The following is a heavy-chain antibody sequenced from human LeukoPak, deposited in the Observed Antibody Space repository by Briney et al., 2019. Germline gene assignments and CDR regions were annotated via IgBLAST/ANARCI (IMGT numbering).Heavy chain of an antibody. V-gene: IGHV4-59*12. D-gene: IGHD2-21*01. CDR2: IYYSGST. Sequence: SETLSLTCTVSGGSISSYYWSWIRQPPGKGLEWIGYIYYSGSTYYNPSLKSRVTISVDTSKNQFSLKLSSVTAADTAVYYCARVHGGEIDYWGQGTLVTVSS. CDR1: GGSISSYY. J-gene: IGHJ4*02. CDR3: ARVHGGEIDY.